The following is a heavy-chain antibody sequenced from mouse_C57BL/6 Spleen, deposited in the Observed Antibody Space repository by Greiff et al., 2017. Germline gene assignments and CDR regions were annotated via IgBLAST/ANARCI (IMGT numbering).Heavy chain of an antibody. Sequence: VQLQQPGAELVKPGASVKVSCKASGYTFTGYWMHWVKQRPGQGLEWIGRIHPSDSDTNYNQKFKGKATLTADKSSSTAYMQLTSLTSEDSAVYYCASPYDSYAMDYWGKGTSVTVSS. J-gene: IGHJ4*01. CDR1: GYTFTGYW. CDR2: IHPSDSDT. V-gene: IGHV1-74*01. CDR3: ASPYDSYAMDY.